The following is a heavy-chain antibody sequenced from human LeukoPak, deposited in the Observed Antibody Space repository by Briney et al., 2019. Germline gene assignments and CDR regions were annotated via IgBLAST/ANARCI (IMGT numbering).Heavy chain of an antibody. CDR3: ARDERYSHFDY. V-gene: IGHV3-33*01. CDR1: GFTFSSYG. CDR2: IWNDGSNK. Sequence: GGSLRLSCAASGFTFSSYGMHWVRQAPGQGLEWVAVIWNDGSNKYYVDSVKGRFTISRDNAKKSLYLQMNSLRAEDTAVYYCARDERYSHFDYWGQGTLVTVSS. D-gene: IGHD5-18*01. J-gene: IGHJ4*02.